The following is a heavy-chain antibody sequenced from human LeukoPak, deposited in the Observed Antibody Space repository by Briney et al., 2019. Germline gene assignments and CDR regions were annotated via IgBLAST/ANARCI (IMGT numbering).Heavy chain of an antibody. Sequence: GGSLRLSCAASGFTFSSYWMSWVRQAPGKGLEWVANIKQDGSEKYYVDSVKGRFTISRDNAKNSLYLQMNSLRAEDTAVYYCARADMYYYGSSGYWGDYFDYWGQGTLVTVSS. CDR1: GFTFSSYW. J-gene: IGHJ4*02. CDR3: ARADMYYYGSSGYWGDYFDY. D-gene: IGHD3-22*01. V-gene: IGHV3-7*03. CDR2: IKQDGSEK.